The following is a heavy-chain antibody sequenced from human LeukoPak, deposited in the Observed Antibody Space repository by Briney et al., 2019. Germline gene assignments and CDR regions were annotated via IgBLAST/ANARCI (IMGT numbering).Heavy chain of an antibody. J-gene: IGHJ4*02. CDR3: ARGREYQLLEGDY. V-gene: IGHV3-33*01. D-gene: IGHD2-2*01. CDR2: IWYDGSNK. Sequence: GGSLRLSCAASGFTFSSYGMHWVRQAPGKGLEWVAVIWYDGSNKYYADSVKGRFTTSRDNSKNTLYLQMNSLRAEDTAVYYCARGREYQLLEGDYWGQGTLVTVSS. CDR1: GFTFSSYG.